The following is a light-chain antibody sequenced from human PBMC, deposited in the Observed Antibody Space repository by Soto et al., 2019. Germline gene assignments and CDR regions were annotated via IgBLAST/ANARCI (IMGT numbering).Light chain of an antibody. CDR2: AVT. CDR1: SSDVGSYNS. CDR3: CSYAGSDTGV. J-gene: IGLJ3*02. V-gene: IGLV2-14*01. Sequence: QSALTQPASVSGSPGQSIAISCTGTSSDVGSYNSVSWYQQFPGKAPKLILYAVTNRPSGVSNRFSGSKSGNTASLTIAGLQAADEADYYCCSYAGSDTGVFGGGTKVTVL.